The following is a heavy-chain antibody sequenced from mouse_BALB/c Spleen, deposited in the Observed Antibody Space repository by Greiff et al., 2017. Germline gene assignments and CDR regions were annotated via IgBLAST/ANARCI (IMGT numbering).Heavy chain of an antibody. CDR3: ARGEFTTVVER. CDR2: ISYDGSN. Sequence: EVKLMESGPGLVKPSQSLSLTCSVTGYSITSGYYWNWIRQFPGNKLEWMGYISYDGSNNYNPSLKNRISITRDTSKNQFFLKLNSVTTEDTATYYCARGEFTTVVERWGQGTSVTVSS. J-gene: IGHJ4*01. D-gene: IGHD1-1*01. CDR1: GYSITSGYY. V-gene: IGHV3-6*02.